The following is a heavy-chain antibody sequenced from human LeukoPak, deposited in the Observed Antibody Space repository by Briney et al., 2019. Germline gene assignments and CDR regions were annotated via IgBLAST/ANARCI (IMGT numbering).Heavy chain of an antibody. CDR1: GGSFSGYY. CDR3: ARGSPITGTTDY. D-gene: IGHD1-7*01. Sequence: SGTLSLTCAVYGGSFSGYYWSWIRQPPGKGLEWIGEINHSGSTNYNPSLKSRVTISVDTSKNQFSLKLSSVTAADTAVYYCARGSPITGTTDYWGQGTLVTVSS. J-gene: IGHJ4*02. V-gene: IGHV4-34*01. CDR2: INHSGST.